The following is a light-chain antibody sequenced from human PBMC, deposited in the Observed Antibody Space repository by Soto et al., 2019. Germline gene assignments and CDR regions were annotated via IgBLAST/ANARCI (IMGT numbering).Light chain of an antibody. CDR3: QQYGSSLFT. Sequence: EIVLTQSPGTLSLSPGERATLSCRASQSVSSSYLAWYQQKPGQAPRLLLYDASSRATGIPDRFSGSGSGTDFTLTISRLEPEDFAVYYCQQYGSSLFTFGPGTKVDIK. CDR2: DAS. J-gene: IGKJ3*01. V-gene: IGKV3-20*01. CDR1: QSVSSSY.